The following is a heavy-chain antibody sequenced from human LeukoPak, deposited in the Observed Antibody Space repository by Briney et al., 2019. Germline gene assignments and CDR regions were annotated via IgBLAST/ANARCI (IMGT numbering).Heavy chain of an antibody. CDR2: IYHSGST. J-gene: IGHJ6*02. V-gene: IGHV4-59*08. CDR1: GGSISSYY. CDR3: ARHKTLYYYYYGMDV. Sequence: SETLSLTCTVSGGSISSYYWSWIRQPPGKGLEWIGYIYHSGSTNYNPSLKSRVTISVDTSKNQFSLKLSSVTAADTAVYYCARHKTLYYYYYGMDVWGQGTTVTVSS.